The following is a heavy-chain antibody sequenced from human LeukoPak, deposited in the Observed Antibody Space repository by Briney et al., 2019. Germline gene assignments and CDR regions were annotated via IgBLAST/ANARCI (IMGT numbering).Heavy chain of an antibody. Sequence: PSETLSLTCTVSGGSISSYYWSWIRQPAGKGLEWIGRIYTSGSTNYNPSLKSRVTISVDKSKNQFSLKLSSVTAADTAVYYCARSSRKGIAVAGTLFDYWGQGTLVTVSS. V-gene: IGHV4-4*07. CDR2: IYTSGST. J-gene: IGHJ4*02. CDR3: ARSSRKGIAVAGTLFDY. CDR1: GGSISSYY. D-gene: IGHD6-19*01.